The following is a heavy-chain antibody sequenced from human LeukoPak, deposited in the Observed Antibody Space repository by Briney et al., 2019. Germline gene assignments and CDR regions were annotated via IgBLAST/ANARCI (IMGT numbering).Heavy chain of an antibody. CDR3: ANLHGDYRDY. CDR2: ISWNSGNI. D-gene: IGHD4-17*01. J-gene: IGHJ4*02. Sequence: TGGSLTLSCAASGFTFGDFAMHWVRQAPGKGLEWVSGISWNSGNIGYADSVKGRFTISRDNAKDSLYLQMNSLRPEDTALYYCANLHGDYRDYWGQGTLVTVSS. CDR1: GFTFGDFA. V-gene: IGHV3-9*01.